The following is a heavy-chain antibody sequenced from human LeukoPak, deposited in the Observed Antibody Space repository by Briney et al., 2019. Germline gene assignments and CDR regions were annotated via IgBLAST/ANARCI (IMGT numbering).Heavy chain of an antibody. J-gene: IGHJ4*02. CDR1: GGSFSGYY. D-gene: IGHD2-15*01. CDR3: ARGLCSGGTCPWGYYFDY. CDR2: INHSGST. Sequence: SETLSLTCAVYGGSFSGYYWSWLRQPPGKGLEWVGEINHSGSTNYNPSLKSRVTISVDTSKNQFSLKLSSVTAADTAVYYCARGLCSGGTCPWGYYFDYWGQGTLVTVSS. V-gene: IGHV4-34*01.